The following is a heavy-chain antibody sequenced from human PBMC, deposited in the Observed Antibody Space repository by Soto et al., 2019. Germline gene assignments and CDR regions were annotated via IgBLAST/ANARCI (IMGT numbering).Heavy chain of an antibody. D-gene: IGHD1-26*01. CDR2: IYPGDSDT. V-gene: IGHV5-51*01. CDR3: ARRPTEVGRQYYFDY. Sequence: GESLKISCKGSGYSFTSYWIGWVRQMPGKGMEWMGIIYPGDSDTRYSPSFQGQVTISADKSISTAYLQCSILKASDTAMYYCARRPTEVGRQYYFDYWGQGTLVTVSS. J-gene: IGHJ4*02. CDR1: GYSFTSYW.